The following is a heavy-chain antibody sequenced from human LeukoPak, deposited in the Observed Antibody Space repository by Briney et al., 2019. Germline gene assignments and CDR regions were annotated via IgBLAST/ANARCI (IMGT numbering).Heavy chain of an antibody. CDR2: IYYSGST. CDR1: GGSISSYY. CDR3: ARENYDSRNTPQAWFDP. J-gene: IGHJ5*02. V-gene: IGHV4-59*01. D-gene: IGHD3-22*01. Sequence: SETLSLTCTVSGGSISSYYWSWIRQPPGKGLEGIGYIYYSGSTNYNPSLKRRVTISVDTSKNQFSLKLSSVTAADTAVYYCARENYDSRNTPQAWFDPWGQGTLVTVSS.